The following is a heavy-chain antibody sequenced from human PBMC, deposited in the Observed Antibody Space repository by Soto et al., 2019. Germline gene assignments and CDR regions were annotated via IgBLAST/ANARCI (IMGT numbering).Heavy chain of an antibody. CDR3: ARGPYYDILPLIDY. CDR2: ISSSSSYI. Sequence: GGSLRLSCAASGFTFSTFTMNWVRQAPGKGLEWVSSISSSSSYIYYADSVKGRFTISRDNAKNSLYLQMNSLRAEDTALYYCARGPYYDILPLIDYWGQGTLVTVSS. D-gene: IGHD3-9*01. CDR1: GFTFSTFT. V-gene: IGHV3-21*01. J-gene: IGHJ4*02.